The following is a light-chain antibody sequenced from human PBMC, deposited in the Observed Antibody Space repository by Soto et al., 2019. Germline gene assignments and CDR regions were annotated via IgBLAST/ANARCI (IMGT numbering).Light chain of an antibody. J-gene: IGKJ5*01. CDR1: QSIGNF. CDR3: QQAHGT. CDR2: AAS. V-gene: IGKV1-39*01. Sequence: DIQMTQSPSSLSASVGDRVTITCRASQSIGNFLSWFQQKPGKAPKLLIFAASNLQNDVPSRFSGSGSGTDFTLTLNSPQPEDFAAYYCQQAHGTFGQGTRLDIK.